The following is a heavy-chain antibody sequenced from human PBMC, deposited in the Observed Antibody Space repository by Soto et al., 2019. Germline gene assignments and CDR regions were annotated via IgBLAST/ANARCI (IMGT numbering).Heavy chain of an antibody. D-gene: IGHD3-3*01. CDR2: IYSGGST. CDR3: ARSDWENYDWLGAFDI. Sequence: EVQLVESGGGLIQPGGSLRLSCAASGFTVSSNYMSWVRQAPGKGLEWVSVIYSGGSTYYADSVKGRFTISRDNSKNTLYLQMNSLRAEDTAVYYCARSDWENYDWLGAFDIWGQGTMVTVSS. V-gene: IGHV3-53*01. J-gene: IGHJ3*02. CDR1: GFTVSSNY.